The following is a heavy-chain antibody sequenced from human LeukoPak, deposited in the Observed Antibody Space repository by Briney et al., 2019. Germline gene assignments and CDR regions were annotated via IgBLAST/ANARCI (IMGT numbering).Heavy chain of an antibody. D-gene: IGHD1-1*01. CDR2: ISAYSGNT. J-gene: IGHJ3*02. CDR3: ARARTLEPSPSNAFDI. Sequence: ASVKVSCKASGYTFTSYGYSWVRQAPGQGLEWMGWISAYSGNTKYAQKFQGRVTMTTVTSTSTAYMELRSLTSDDTAVYYCARARTLEPSPSNAFDIWVQVTMVTVSS. CDR1: GYTFTSYG. V-gene: IGHV1-18*01.